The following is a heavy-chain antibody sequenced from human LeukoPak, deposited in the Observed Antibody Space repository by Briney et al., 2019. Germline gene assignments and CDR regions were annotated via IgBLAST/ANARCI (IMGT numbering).Heavy chain of an antibody. D-gene: IGHD4/OR15-4a*01. V-gene: IGHV3-66*02. J-gene: IGHJ4*02. CDR1: GFTVSNNY. CDR3: AGRRVLGAYY. Sequence: PGGSLRLSCAASGFTVSNNYMSWVRQAPGKGLEWVSVIYSGDNTYYVESVKGRFTISRDNSKNTLFLQMNRLRAEDTAVYYCAGRRVLGAYYWGQGTLVTVSS. CDR2: IYSGDNT.